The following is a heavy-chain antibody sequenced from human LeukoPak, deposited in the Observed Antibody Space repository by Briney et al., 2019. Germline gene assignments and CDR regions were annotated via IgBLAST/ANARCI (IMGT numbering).Heavy chain of an antibody. CDR3: AGLPAYYYDTSGFYFDY. V-gene: IGHV3-30*03. D-gene: IGHD3-22*01. J-gene: IGHJ4*02. Sequence: AGGSLRLSCAASGFTFSSYGMHWVRQAPGKGLEWVAVISYDGSNKYYADSVKGRFTISRDNSKNTLYLQMNSLRAEDTAVYYCAGLPAYYYDTSGFYFDYWGQGTLVTVSS. CDR1: GFTFSSYG. CDR2: ISYDGSNK.